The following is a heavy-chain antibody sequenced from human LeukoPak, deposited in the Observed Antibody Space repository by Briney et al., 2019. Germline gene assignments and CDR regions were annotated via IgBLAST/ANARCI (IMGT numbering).Heavy chain of an antibody. D-gene: IGHD1-1*01. J-gene: IGHJ3*02. CDR2: ISKSRNYI. V-gene: IGHV3-21*04. Sequence: GGSLRLSCAVSGFIFSSYSINWVRQAPGKGLEWVACISKSRNYIYYADSVKGRFTISRDDTKSSLYPQMDSLRVEDTALYYCVRDDPGVQQERRLSPFDIWGQGTMVTVSS. CDR3: VRDDPGVQQERRLSPFDI. CDR1: GFIFSSYS.